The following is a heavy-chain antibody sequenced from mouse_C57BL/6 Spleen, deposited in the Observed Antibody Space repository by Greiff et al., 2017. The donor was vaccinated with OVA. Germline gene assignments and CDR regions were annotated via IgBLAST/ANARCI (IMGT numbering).Heavy chain of an antibody. Sequence: VQLQQSGAELVKPGASVKISCKASGYAFSSYWMNWVKQRPGKGLEWIGQIYPGDGDTNYNGKFKGKATLTADKSSSTAYMQLSSLTSEDSAVYFCARVNYGSSLFAYWGQGTLVTVSA. CDR2: IYPGDGDT. CDR1: GYAFSSYW. CDR3: ARVNYGSSLFAY. J-gene: IGHJ3*01. D-gene: IGHD1-1*01. V-gene: IGHV1-80*01.